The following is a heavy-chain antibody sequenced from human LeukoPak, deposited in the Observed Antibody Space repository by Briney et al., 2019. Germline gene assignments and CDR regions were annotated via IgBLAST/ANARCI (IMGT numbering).Heavy chain of an antibody. CDR3: ARAELWFGELFYDY. J-gene: IGHJ4*02. Sequence: GASVKVSCKASGYTFTGYYMHWVRQAPGQGLEWMGWINPNSGGTNYAQKFQGRVTMTRDTSISTAYMELSRLRSDDTAVYYCARAELWFGELFYDYWGQGTLVTVSS. D-gene: IGHD3-10*01. V-gene: IGHV1-2*02. CDR1: GYTFTGYY. CDR2: INPNSGGT.